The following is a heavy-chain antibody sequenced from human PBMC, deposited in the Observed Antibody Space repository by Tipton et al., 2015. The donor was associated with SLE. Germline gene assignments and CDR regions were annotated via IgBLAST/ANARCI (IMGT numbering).Heavy chain of an antibody. J-gene: IGHJ4*02. CDR2: IIDPCRNT. Sequence: GSLRLSCAASGFTFKTFGMNWVRQTPGKGLAWVASIIDPCRNTYDADPVKGRFTISRDNSKNALFLQMNNLRDGDTAIYYCAKRGAYSSSSAYFDSWGQGTVVTVSS. CDR1: GFTFKTFG. D-gene: IGHD6-6*01. V-gene: IGHV3-23*01. CDR3: AKRGAYSSSSAYFDS.